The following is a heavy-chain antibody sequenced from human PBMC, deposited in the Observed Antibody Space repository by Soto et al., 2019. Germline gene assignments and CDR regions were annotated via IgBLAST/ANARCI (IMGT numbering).Heavy chain of an antibody. Sequence: SETLSLTCTVSGGSVTNSSYYWGWIRQSPGKGLEWIGSVYYRGRSYSKSSVRSRVTISVDTSKNRFSLSLNSVTASDTAVYFCVSQRTTVPTQAYFDYWGPGALVAVSS. CDR2: VYYRGRS. CDR1: GGSVTNSSYY. CDR3: VSQRTTVPTQAYFDY. V-gene: IGHV4-39*01. D-gene: IGHD4-17*01. J-gene: IGHJ4*02.